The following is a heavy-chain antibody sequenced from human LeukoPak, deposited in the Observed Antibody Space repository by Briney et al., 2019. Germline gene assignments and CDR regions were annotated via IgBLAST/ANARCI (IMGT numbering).Heavy chain of an antibody. CDR2: ISNDGSNK. CDR3: ARTLGGYYYYGMDV. Sequence: PGGSLRLSCAASGFTFSSYGMHWVRQAPGKGLEWVAVISNDGSNKYYADSVKGRVTISRDNSKNTLYLQMNSLRAEDTAVYYCARTLGGYYYYGMDVWGQGTTVTVSS. V-gene: IGHV3-30*03. J-gene: IGHJ6*02. D-gene: IGHD3-16*01. CDR1: GFTFSSYG.